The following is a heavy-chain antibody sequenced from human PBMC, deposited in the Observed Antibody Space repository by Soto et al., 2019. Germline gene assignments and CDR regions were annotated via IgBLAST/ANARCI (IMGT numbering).Heavy chain of an antibody. CDR2: ISWNSGSI. CDR1: GFTFDDYA. V-gene: IGHV3-9*01. D-gene: IGHD3-3*01. Sequence: EVQLVESGGGLVQPGRSLRLSCAASGFTFDDYAMHWVRQAPGKGLEWVSGISWNSGSIGYADSVKGRFTISRDNAKNSLYLQMNRLRAEDTALYYCAKDTLAEGPYDFWSGYSHAFDIWGPGTMVTVSS. CDR3: AKDTLAEGPYDFWSGYSHAFDI. J-gene: IGHJ3*02.